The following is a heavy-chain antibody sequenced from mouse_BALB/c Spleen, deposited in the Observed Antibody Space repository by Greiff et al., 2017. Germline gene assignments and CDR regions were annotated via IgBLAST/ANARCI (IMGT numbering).Heavy chain of an antibody. CDR1: GYTFTDYV. CDR3: ARYGNYESWLAY. V-gene: IGHV1-77*01. Sequence: VQLQQSGPELVKPGASVKMSCKASGYTFTDYVISWVKQRTGQGFEWIGEIYPGSGSTYYNEKFKGKATLTADKSSNTAYMQLSNMTSEDSAVYFGARYGNYESWLAYWGQGTLVTVSA. D-gene: IGHD2-1*01. J-gene: IGHJ3*01. CDR2: IYPGSGST.